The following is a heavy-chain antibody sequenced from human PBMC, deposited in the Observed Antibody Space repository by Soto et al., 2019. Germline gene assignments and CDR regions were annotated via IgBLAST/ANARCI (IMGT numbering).Heavy chain of an antibody. CDR3: VRYCGTTLCNGVATRTFDY. Sequence: GGSLRLSCAASRFTFSAYEMHWFRQAPGKGLEWAPYIRTSGSTVYYADSVKGRFTVSRDNTRNSLYLQMDSLRDEDTALYYCVRYCGTTLCNGVATRTFDYWGQGTLVTVSS. D-gene: IGHD5-12*01. V-gene: IGHV3-48*03. CDR2: IRTSGSTV. CDR1: RFTFSAYE. J-gene: IGHJ4*02.